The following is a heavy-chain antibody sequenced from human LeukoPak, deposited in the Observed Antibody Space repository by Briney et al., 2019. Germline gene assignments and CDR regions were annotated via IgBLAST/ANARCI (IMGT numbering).Heavy chain of an antibody. J-gene: IGHJ4*02. CDR3: AKDKWGATQFDY. CDR2: ITFDGNNK. Sequence: GGSLRLSCAASGFTFSSSGMHWVRQAPGKGLEWVAFITFDGNNKYYADSVKGRFTISRDNSKNTLYLQMNSLRAEDTAVYYCAKDKWGATQFDYWGQGTLVTVSS. D-gene: IGHD1-26*01. V-gene: IGHV3-30*18. CDR1: GFTFSSSG.